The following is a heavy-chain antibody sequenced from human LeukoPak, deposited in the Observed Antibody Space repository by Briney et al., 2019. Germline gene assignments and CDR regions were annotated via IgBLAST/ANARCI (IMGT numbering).Heavy chain of an antibody. CDR3: AKVKTHWYFDK. V-gene: IGHV3-23*01. CDR2: ISGSASGRT. J-gene: IGHJ4*02. CDR1: GFPFSTND. D-gene: IGHD1-1*01. Sequence: PGGSLRLSCAASGFPFSTNDMSWVRQPPGKGLEWVSAISGSASGRTTYEDSVKGRFTISRDNSKGTLYLQMNSLRAEDTAVYYCAKVKTHWYFDKWGRGSLVTVSS.